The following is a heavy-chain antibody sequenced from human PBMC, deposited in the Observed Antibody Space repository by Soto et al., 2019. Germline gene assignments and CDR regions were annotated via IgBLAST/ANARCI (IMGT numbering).Heavy chain of an antibody. CDR1: GYSFSSHL. D-gene: IGHD4-4*01. CDR3: ARIVSVTHDHDDT. J-gene: IGHJ5*02. CDR2: IDPSDSYT. Sequence: VESLKICFEFGGYSFSSHLIRVGLQMPGKGLEWMGRIDPSDSYTEYSPSFQGHVRMSLDKSISTAYLQWSSLKDSDSAMYYCARIVSVTHDHDDTWGQGTQVTVSS. V-gene: IGHV5-10-1*01.